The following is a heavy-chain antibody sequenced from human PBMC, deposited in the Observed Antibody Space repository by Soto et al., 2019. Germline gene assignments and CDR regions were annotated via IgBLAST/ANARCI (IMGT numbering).Heavy chain of an antibody. J-gene: IGHJ4*02. CDR1: GFTFSSYA. D-gene: IGHD2-2*01. Sequence: PGGSLRLSCAASGFTFSSYAMSWARQAPGKGLEWVSAISGSGGSTYYADSVKGRFTISRDNSKNTLYLQMNSLRAEDTAVYYCAKSSTLKIGVVPAAISFDYWGQGTLVTVSS. CDR2: ISGSGGST. CDR3: AKSSTLKIGVVPAAISFDY. V-gene: IGHV3-23*01.